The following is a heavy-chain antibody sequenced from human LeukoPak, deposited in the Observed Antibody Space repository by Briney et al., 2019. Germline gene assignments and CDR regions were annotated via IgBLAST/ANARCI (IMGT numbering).Heavy chain of an antibody. D-gene: IGHD4-23*01. J-gene: IGHJ4*02. V-gene: IGHV4-34*01. CDR3: AREGTYGGNGFGFDY. Sequence: SETLSLTCAVYGGSFSVYYWSWIRQPPGKGLEWIGEINHSGSTNYNPSLKRRVTISGDTSKNQFSLKLGSVTDADTAVYCCAREGTYGGNGFGFDYWGQGTLVTVSS. CDR1: GGSFSVYY. CDR2: INHSGST.